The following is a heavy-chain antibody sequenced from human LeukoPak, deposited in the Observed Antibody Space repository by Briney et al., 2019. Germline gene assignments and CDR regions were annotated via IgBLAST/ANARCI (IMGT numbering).Heavy chain of an antibody. D-gene: IGHD6-19*01. J-gene: IGHJ5*02. CDR3: AKESPAVAGTSNWFDP. CDR1: GFTFSSYA. V-gene: IGHV3-23*01. CDR2: ISGSGGST. Sequence: PGRSLRLSCAASGFTFSSYAMSWVRQAPGKGLEWVSAISGSGGSTYYADSVKGRFTISRDNSKNTLYLQMTSLRAEDTAVYYCAKESPAVAGTSNWFDPWGQGTLVTVSS.